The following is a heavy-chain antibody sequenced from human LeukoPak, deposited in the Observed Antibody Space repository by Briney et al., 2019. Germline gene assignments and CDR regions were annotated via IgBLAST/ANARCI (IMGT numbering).Heavy chain of an antibody. D-gene: IGHD3-16*01. CDR3: ARKRLAVPGDDTLFGGTPFDS. V-gene: IGHV3-48*03. CDR1: GFTLKTYQ. CDR2: ITSGASVI. Sequence: PGGSLRLSCVPSGFTLKTYQMNWVRQAPEKGLEWMSGITSGASVIYYADSVKGRFTISRDDATKSLFLQMSGLTVDDTAVYYCARKRLAVPGDDTLFGGTPFDSWGQGTLVIVSS. J-gene: IGHJ4*02.